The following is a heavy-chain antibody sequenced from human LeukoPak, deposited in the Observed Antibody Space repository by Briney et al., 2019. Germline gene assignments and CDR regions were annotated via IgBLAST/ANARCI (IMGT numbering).Heavy chain of an antibody. CDR1: GGSIKNYY. D-gene: IGHD2-15*01. Sequence: SETLSLTCTDSGGSIKNYYWSWIRQPAGKGLEWIGRIYTRGSTNYNPSLKSRVTMSVDTSKNQFSLKLSSVTAADTAVYYCASGRYCSADICSGGDAFDIWGQGTMVSVSS. CDR3: ASGRYCSADICSGGDAFDI. V-gene: IGHV4-4*07. CDR2: IYTRGST. J-gene: IGHJ3*02.